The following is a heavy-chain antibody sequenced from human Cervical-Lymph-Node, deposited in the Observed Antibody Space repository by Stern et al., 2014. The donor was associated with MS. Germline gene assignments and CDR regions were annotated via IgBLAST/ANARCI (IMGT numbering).Heavy chain of an antibody. CDR3: ARGECGGDCYSVWYFDL. D-gene: IGHD2-21*02. Sequence: QVQLVESGPGLVKPSQTLSLTCTVSGGSISSGGYYWSRLRQHPGKGLEWIGYIYYSGSPYYNPSIKSLVTISVDTSKNQFSPKLSSVTAADTAVYYCARGECGGDCYSVWYFDLWGRGTLVTVSS. CDR2: IYYSGSP. J-gene: IGHJ2*01. V-gene: IGHV4-31*01. CDR1: GGSISSGGYY.